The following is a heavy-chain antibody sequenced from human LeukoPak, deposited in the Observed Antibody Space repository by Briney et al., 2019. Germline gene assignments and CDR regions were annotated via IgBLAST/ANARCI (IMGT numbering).Heavy chain of an antibody. CDR2: INHSGST. CDR3: ARATTYYDFWSGATETYYFDY. V-gene: IGHV4-34*01. Sequence: NSSETLSLTCAVYGGSFSGYYWSWLRQPPGKGLEWIGEINHSGSTNYNPSLKSRVTISVDTSKNQFSLKLSSVTAADTAVYYCARATTYYDFWSGATETYYFDYWGQGTLVTVSS. J-gene: IGHJ4*02. D-gene: IGHD3-3*01. CDR1: GGSFSGYY.